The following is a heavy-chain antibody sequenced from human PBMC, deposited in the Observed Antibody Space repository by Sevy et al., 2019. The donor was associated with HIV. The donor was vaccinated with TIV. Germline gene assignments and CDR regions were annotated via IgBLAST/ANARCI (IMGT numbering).Heavy chain of an antibody. Sequence: SETLSLTCTVSGGSISSSSYYWGWIRQPPGKGLEWIGSIYYSGSTYYNPSLKSRVPLSVDTSKNQFSLKLSSVTAADTAVYYCARLRDCSSTSCYEVNWFDPWGQGTLVTVSS. CDR1: GGSISSSSYY. CDR2: IYYSGST. D-gene: IGHD2-2*01. J-gene: IGHJ5*02. CDR3: ARLRDCSSTSCYEVNWFDP. V-gene: IGHV4-39*01.